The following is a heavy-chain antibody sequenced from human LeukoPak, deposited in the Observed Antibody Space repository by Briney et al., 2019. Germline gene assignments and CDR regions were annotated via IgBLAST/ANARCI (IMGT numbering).Heavy chain of an antibody. J-gene: IGHJ4*02. V-gene: IGHV4-39*01. CDR2: IYYSGST. CDR1: GGSISSSSYY. D-gene: IGHD4-11*01. Sequence: PSETLSLTCTVSGGSISSSSYYWGWIRQPPGKGLEWIGSIYYSGSTYYNPSLKSRVTISVDTSKNQFPLKLSSVTAADTAVYYRARQRETTVTTLGYWGQGTLVTVSS. CDR3: ARQRETTVTTLGY.